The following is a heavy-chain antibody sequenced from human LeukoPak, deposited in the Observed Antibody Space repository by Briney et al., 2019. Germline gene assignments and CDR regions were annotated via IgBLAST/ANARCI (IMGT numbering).Heavy chain of an antibody. V-gene: IGHV4-39*07. CDR1: GGSISSSSYY. CDR2: IYYSGST. CDR3: ARAVAGTHFFDY. Sequence: SETLSLTCTVSGGSISSSSYYWGWIRQPPGKGLEWIGSIYYSGSTYYNPSLKSRVTISVDTSKNQFSLKLSSVTAADTAVYYCARAVAGTHFFDYWGQGTLVTVSS. J-gene: IGHJ4*02. D-gene: IGHD6-19*01.